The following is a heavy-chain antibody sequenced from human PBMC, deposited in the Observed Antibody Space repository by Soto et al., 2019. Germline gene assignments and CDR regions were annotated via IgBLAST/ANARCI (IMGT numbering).Heavy chain of an antibody. CDR2: IYYSGST. CDR3: ARLNLAIQLGFDY. Sequence: SGTLSLTCTVSGGSISSSSYYWGWIRQPPGKGLEWIGSIYYSGSTYYNPSLKSRVTISVDTSKNQFSLKLSSVTAADTAVYYCARLNLAIQLGFDYWGQGTLVTVSS. V-gene: IGHV4-39*01. D-gene: IGHD5-18*01. J-gene: IGHJ4*02. CDR1: GGSISSSSYY.